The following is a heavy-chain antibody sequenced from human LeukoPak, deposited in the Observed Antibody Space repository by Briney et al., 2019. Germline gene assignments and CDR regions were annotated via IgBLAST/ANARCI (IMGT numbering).Heavy chain of an antibody. D-gene: IGHD3-22*01. CDR2: IKSKTDGGTT. CDR1: GFTFSNAW. V-gene: IGHV3-15*01. Sequence: GGSLRLSCAASGFTFSNAWMSWVRQAPGKGLEWVGRIKSKTDGGTTDYAAPVKGRFTISRDDSKNTLYLQMNSLKTEDTAVYYCTTDFGYYDSSGYYYFDYWGQGTLATVSS. CDR3: TTDFGYYDSSGYYYFDY. J-gene: IGHJ4*02.